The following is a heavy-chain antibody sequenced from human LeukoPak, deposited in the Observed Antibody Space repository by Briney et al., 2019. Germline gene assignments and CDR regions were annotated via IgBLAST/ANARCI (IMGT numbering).Heavy chain of an antibody. CDR1: GFTFGDYA. Sequence: GGSLRLSCTASGFTFGDYAMSWVRQAPGKGVEWVGFIRSKAYGGTTEYAASVKGRFTISRDDSKSIAYLQMNSLKTEDTAVYYCTREAVAGTPGYFDYWGQGTLVTVSS. CDR3: TREAVAGTPGYFDY. V-gene: IGHV3-49*04. J-gene: IGHJ4*02. D-gene: IGHD6-19*01. CDR2: IRSKAYGGTT.